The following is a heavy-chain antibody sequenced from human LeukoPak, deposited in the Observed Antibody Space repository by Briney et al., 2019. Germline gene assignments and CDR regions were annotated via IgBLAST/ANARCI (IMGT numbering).Heavy chain of an antibody. CDR3: ARNIRYSSGLNWFDP. CDR2: ISTSGST. Sequence: SETLSLTCTVSGASISSYYWSWIRQPPGKGLEWIGYISTSGSTNYNPSLKSRVTISVDTSKKQCSLKLSSVTAADTAVYYCARNIRYSSGLNWFDPWGQGTLVTVSS. CDR1: GASISSYY. V-gene: IGHV4-4*09. J-gene: IGHJ5*02. D-gene: IGHD6-19*01.